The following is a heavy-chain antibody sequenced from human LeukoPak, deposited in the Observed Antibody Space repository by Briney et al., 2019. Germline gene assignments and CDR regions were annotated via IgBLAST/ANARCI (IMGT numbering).Heavy chain of an antibody. J-gene: IGHJ4*02. CDR3: ARHPSAAAKLLFDY. D-gene: IGHD6-13*01. V-gene: IGHV4-59*08. CDR2: IYYSGIT. Sequence: SETLSLTWTVSGGSISNSYWSWIRQPPGKGLDWIGYIYYSGITNYNPSLKSRVTISVDTSKNQFSLKLSSVTAADTAVYYCARHPSAAAKLLFDYWGQGTLVTVSS. CDR1: GGSISNSY.